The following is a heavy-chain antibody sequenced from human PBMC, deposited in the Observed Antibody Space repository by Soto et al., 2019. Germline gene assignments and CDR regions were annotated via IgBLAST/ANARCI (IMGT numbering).Heavy chain of an antibody. CDR1: GGSFSGYY. CDR2: INHRGRT. V-gene: IGHV4-34*01. Sequence: QVQLQQWGAGLLKPSETLSLTCAVYGGSFSGYYWSWIRQPPGKGLEWIGEINHRGRTKYNPSLKTRVTISVDPSKNQFSLKLSSVIAADTAVYYCARVDDYWGQGTLVTVAS. J-gene: IGHJ4*02. CDR3: ARVDDY.